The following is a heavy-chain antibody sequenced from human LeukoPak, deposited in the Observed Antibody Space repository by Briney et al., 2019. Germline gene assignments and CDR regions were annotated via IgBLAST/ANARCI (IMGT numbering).Heavy chain of an antibody. CDR1: GYSFTSYW. CDR3: ARVITAAASWTNFDY. Sequence: NRGESLKISCKGSGYSFTSYWIGWVRQMPGKGLEWMGIIYPGDSDTRYSPSFQGQVTISADKSISTAYLQWSSLRASDTAMYYCARVITAAASWTNFDYWGQGTPVTVSS. J-gene: IGHJ4*02. V-gene: IGHV5-51*01. D-gene: IGHD6-13*01. CDR2: IYPGDSDT.